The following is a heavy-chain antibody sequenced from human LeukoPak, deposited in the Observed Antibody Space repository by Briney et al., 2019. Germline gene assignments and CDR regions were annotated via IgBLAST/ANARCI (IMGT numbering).Heavy chain of an antibody. CDR2: IYTSGST. J-gene: IGHJ4*02. CDR1: GGSFSSYY. D-gene: IGHD2-2*02. CDR3: ARYCSSTSCYKALHFDY. V-gene: IGHV4-59*10. Sequence: PSETLSLTCAVYGGSFSSYYWSWIRQPAGKGLEWIGRIYTSGSTNYNPSLKSRVTISVDTSKNQFSLKLSSVTAADTAVYYCARYCSSTSCYKALHFDYWGQGTLVTVSS.